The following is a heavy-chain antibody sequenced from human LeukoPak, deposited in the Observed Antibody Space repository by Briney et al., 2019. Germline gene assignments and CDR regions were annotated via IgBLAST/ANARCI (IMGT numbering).Heavy chain of an antibody. V-gene: IGHV3-64*01. CDR2: ISGNGDST. D-gene: IGHD6-19*01. CDR3: AKDPGIAVAGTD. Sequence: PGGSLRLSCAASGFTFSNYAMHWVRQAPGKGLEYVSAISGNGDSTYYANSVKDRFTISRDNSKNTLYLQMNSLRAEDTAVYYCAKDPGIAVAGTDWGQGTLVTVSS. J-gene: IGHJ4*02. CDR1: GFTFSNYA.